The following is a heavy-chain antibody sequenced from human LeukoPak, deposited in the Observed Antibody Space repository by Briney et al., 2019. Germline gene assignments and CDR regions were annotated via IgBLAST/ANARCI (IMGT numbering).Heavy chain of an antibody. CDR3: ARRWGKNYYYYMDV. Sequence: SETLSLTCAVCGGSFSGYYWSWIRQPPGKGLEWIGEINHSGSTNYNPSLKSRVTISVDTSKNQFSLKLSSVTAADTAAYYCARRWGKNYYYYMDVWGKGTTVTISS. CDR2: INHSGST. D-gene: IGHD3-16*01. CDR1: GGSFSGYY. V-gene: IGHV4-34*01. J-gene: IGHJ6*03.